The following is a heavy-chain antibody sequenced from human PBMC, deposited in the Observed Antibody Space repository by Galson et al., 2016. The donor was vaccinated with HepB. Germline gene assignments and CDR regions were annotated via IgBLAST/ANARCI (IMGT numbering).Heavy chain of an antibody. CDR1: GYSYINYG. Sequence: SVKVSCKASGYSYINYGISWVRQAPGQGLEWMGWISAYNGDTNYAQNLQDRVIMTTDTSSTTAYLELTSLRSDDTAVYYCARDRAPGRYCTPTNCYVYYGMDVWGQGTTVTVSS. D-gene: IGHD2-2*01. CDR2: ISAYNGDT. J-gene: IGHJ6*02. CDR3: ARDRAPGRYCTPTNCYVYYGMDV. V-gene: IGHV1-18*01.